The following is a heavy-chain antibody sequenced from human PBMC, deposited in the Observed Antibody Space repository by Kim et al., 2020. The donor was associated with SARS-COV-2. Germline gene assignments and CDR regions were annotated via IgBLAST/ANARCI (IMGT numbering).Heavy chain of an antibody. Sequence: SETLSLTCTVSGGSISSDYWSWIRQPPGKGLEWIGYIYYSGSTNYNASLKSRVTISVDTSKNQFSLKLSSVTAADTAVYYCARYNSNYYYGMDVWGQGTTVTVSS. CDR1: GGSISSDY. CDR2: IYYSGST. CDR3: ARYNSNYYYGMDV. D-gene: IGHD1-20*01. V-gene: IGHV4-59*01. J-gene: IGHJ6*02.